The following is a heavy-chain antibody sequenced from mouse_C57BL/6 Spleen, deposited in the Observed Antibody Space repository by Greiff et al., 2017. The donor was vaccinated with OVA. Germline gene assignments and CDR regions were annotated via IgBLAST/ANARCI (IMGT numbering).Heavy chain of an antibody. J-gene: IGHJ4*01. V-gene: IGHV7-3*01. D-gene: IGHD1-1*01. CDR1: GFTFTDYY. Sequence: EVKLVESGGGLVQPGGSLSLSCAASGFTFTDYYMSWVRQPPGKALEWLGFIRNKANGYTTEYSASVKGRFTISRDNSQSILYLQMNALRAEDSATYYCARRGYYGSSYYAMDYWGQGTSVTVSS. CDR2: IRNKANGYTT. CDR3: ARRGYYGSSYYAMDY.